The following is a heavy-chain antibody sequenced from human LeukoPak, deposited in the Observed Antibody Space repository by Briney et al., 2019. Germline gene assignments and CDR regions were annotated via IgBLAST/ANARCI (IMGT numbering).Heavy chain of an antibody. CDR1: GLTVSSNY. J-gene: IGHJ4*02. CDR2: IYSGEST. Sequence: PGGSLRLSCAASGLTVSSNYMSWVRQAPGKGLEWVSVIYSGESTYYADSVKGRFTISRDNSKNTLYLQMNSLRAEDTAVYYCAKHRMVRGVITDYYFGYRGQETLVTVPS. D-gene: IGHD3-10*01. CDR3: AKHRMVRGVITDYYFGY. V-gene: IGHV3-53*01.